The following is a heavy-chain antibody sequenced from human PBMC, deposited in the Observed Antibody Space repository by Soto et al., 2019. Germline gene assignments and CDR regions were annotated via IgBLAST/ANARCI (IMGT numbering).Heavy chain of an antibody. V-gene: IGHV3-66*01. D-gene: IGHD3-16*02. Sequence: EVQLVESGGGLVRPGGSLRLSCAVSGFTLSSNYMTWVRQVPGQGLDWVSIFFGAGSTYYSDSVRGRFTISRDTSKKTLYLPMHNPRAEDTAVYYCARGASGHSYRSPTFDYWGQGTLVSVSS. CDR3: ARGASGHSYRSPTFDY. CDR2: FFGAGST. J-gene: IGHJ4*02. CDR1: GFTLSSNY.